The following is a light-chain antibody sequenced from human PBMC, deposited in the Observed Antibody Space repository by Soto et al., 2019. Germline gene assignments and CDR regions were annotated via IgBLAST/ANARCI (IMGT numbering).Light chain of an antibody. CDR1: SSNIGSNT. CDR3: AAWDDGLNGYV. V-gene: IGLV1-44*01. CDR2: SNN. J-gene: IGLJ1*01. Sequence: QSVLTQPPSASGTAGQRVTISCSGSSSNIGSNTVNWYQQLPGTAPKLLIYSNNQRPSGVPDRFSGSKSGTSASLAISGLQSEDEADYYCAAWDDGLNGYVFGTGTKLTVL.